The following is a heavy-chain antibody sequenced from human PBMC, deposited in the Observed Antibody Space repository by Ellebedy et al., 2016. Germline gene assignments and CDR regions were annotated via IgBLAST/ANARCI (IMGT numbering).Heavy chain of an antibody. D-gene: IGHD1-26*01. V-gene: IGHV4-38-2*02. CDR2: IYHSGST. J-gene: IGHJ6*03. CDR3: ARLKWELPYYYCYYMDV. CDR1: GYSISSGYY. Sequence: SETLSLXXTVSGYSISSGYYWGWIRQPPGKGLEWIGSIYHSGSTYYNPSLKSRVTISVDTSKNQFSLKLSSVTAADTAVYYCARLKWELPYYYCYYMDVWGKGTTVTVSS.